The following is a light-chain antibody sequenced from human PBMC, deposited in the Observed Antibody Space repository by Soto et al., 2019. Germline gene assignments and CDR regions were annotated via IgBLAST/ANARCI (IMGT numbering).Light chain of an antibody. CDR3: QSYDSNLSVV. J-gene: IGLJ2*01. CDR1: SSNIRAGYD. CDR2: VNN. V-gene: IGLV1-40*01. Sequence: QSVLTQPPSVSGAPGQRVTISCTGSSSNIRAGYDVHWYQQLPGTAPKLLIYVNNNRPSGVPDRFSGSKSGTSASLAITGLQAEDEADYYCQSYDSNLSVVFGGGTKVTVL.